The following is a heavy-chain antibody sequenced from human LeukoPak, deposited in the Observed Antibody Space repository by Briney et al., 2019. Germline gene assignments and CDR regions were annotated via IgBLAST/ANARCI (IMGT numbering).Heavy chain of an antibody. V-gene: IGHV3-23*01. CDR2: ISCSGGST. J-gene: IGHJ4*02. Sequence: GGSLRLSCAASGFTFSSYAMSWVRLAPGKGLEWVSAISCSGGSTYYADSVKGRFTISRDNSKNTLYLQMNSLRAEDTAVYYCAKYSSSWYVAAFDYWAREPWSPSPQ. CDR1: GFTFSSYA. CDR3: AKYSSSWYVAAFDY. D-gene: IGHD6-13*01.